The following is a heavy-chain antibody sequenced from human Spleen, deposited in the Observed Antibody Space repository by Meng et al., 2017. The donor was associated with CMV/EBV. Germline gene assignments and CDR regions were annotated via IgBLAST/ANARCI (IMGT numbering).Heavy chain of an antibody. V-gene: IGHV1-69*05. D-gene: IGHD6-6*01. Sequence: SVKVSCKASGGTFSRYAISWVRQAPGQGLEWMGGIIPIFGIANYAQKFQGRVTITTDESTSTAYMELSSHRSEDTAVYYCAREQWRVYSTSSPPVFGAFDIWGQGTMVTVSS. CDR3: AREQWRVYSTSSPPVFGAFDI. CDR2: IIPIFGIA. CDR1: GGTFSRYA. J-gene: IGHJ3*02.